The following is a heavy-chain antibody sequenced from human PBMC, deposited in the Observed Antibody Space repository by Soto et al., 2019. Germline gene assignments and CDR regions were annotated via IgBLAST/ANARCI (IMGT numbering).Heavy chain of an antibody. CDR2: ISYDGSNQ. CDR1: GFTFSSYA. J-gene: IGHJ4*02. D-gene: IGHD3-22*01. CDR3: ARAEITTYDPPRLYYFDY. V-gene: IGHV3-30-3*01. Sequence: GGSLRLSCAASGFTFSSYAMHWVRQAPGKGLEWVAVISYDGSNQYYADSVKGRFSISRDNSKNTLYLQMNSLRTEDTSVYYCARAEITTYDPPRLYYFDYWGQGTLVTVSS.